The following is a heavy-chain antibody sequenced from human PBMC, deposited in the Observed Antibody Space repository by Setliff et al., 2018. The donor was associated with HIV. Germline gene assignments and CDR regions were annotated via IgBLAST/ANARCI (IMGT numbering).Heavy chain of an antibody. V-gene: IGHV4-59*11. CDR3: ARRGYSYGYADALDI. Sequence: SETLSLTCTVSGGSISSHYWSWIRQPPGKGLEWIGSIYYSGSTNYHPSLKSRVTISVDTSKNQFSLKLSSVTAADTAVYYCARRGYSYGYADALDIWGQGTMVTVSS. D-gene: IGHD5-18*01. J-gene: IGHJ3*02. CDR1: GGSISSHY. CDR2: IYYSGST.